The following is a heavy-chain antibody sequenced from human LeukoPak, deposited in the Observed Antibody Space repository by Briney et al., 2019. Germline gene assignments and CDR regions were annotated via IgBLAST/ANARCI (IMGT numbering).Heavy chain of an antibody. D-gene: IGHD2-15*01. Sequence: SGPTLLQPTQTLTLTCTFSGVSRSTRPVGVGWVREPPAKALEWLTLLYRDDDKRYSPSLKSTLTITKDTSKNQEVLTMTNRDPEDRATYCCAHSGYCSAGSFYGQKYNWFDPWGEGTLVTVSS. CDR2: LYRDDDK. J-gene: IGHJ5*02. CDR1: GVSRSTRPVG. V-gene: IGHV2-5*02. CDR3: AHSGYCSAGSFYGQKYNWFDP.